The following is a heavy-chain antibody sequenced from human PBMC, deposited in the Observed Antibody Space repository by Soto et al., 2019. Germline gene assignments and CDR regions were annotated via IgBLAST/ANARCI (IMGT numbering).Heavy chain of an antibody. Sequence: GGSLRLSCAASGFTFSSYAMSWVRQAPGKGLEWVSAISGSGGSTYYADSVKGRFTISRDNSKNTLYLQMNSLRAEDTAVYYCAKEHPFLPRPIAAAGTGWDYWGQGTLVTVSS. CDR2: ISGSGGST. CDR3: AKEHPFLPRPIAAAGTGWDY. D-gene: IGHD6-13*01. V-gene: IGHV3-23*01. J-gene: IGHJ4*02. CDR1: GFTFSSYA.